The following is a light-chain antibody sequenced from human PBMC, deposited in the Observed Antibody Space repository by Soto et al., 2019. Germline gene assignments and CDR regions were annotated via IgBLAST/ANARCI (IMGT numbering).Light chain of an antibody. CDR1: QSVSSN. V-gene: IGKV3-15*01. J-gene: IGKJ1*01. CDR3: QHYNNWPRT. CDR2: GAS. Sequence: EIVLTQSPATLSVSPGERATLSCRASQSVSSNLAWYQQRPGQAPRLLIYGASTRATGIPARFSGSGSGKEFTLTFSSLQSEDFAVYYCQHYNNWPRTFGQGTRVEIK.